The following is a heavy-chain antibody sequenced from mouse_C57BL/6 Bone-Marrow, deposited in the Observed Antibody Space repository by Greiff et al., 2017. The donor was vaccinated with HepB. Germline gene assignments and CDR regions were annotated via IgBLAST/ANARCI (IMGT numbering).Heavy chain of an antibody. CDR3: ASGDYAMDY. CDR1: GYTFTSYW. CDR2: IYPGSGST. Sequence: QVQLQQPGAELVKPGASVKMSCKASGYTFTSYWITWVKQRPGQGLEWIGDIYPGSGSTNYNEKFKGKATLTADKSSSTAYMELRSLTSEDSAVYFCASGDYAMDYWGQGTSVTVSS. V-gene: IGHV1-55*01. J-gene: IGHJ4*01.